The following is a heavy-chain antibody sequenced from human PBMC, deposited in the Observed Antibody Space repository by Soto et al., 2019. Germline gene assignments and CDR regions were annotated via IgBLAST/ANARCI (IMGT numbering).Heavy chain of an antibody. CDR2: ISAYNGNT. J-gene: IGHJ4*02. V-gene: IGHV1-18*01. CDR1: GYTFTSYG. CDR3: ARDVKAGSGSYPLDY. D-gene: IGHD3-10*01. Sequence: EASVKVSCKASGYTFTSYGISWVRQAPGQGLEWMGWISAYNGNTNYAQKLQGRVTMTTDTSTSTAYMELRSLRSDDTAVYYCARDVKAGSGSYPLDYWGQGTLVTVSS.